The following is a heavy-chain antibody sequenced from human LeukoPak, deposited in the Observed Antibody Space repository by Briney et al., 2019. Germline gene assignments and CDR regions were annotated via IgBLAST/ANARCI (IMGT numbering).Heavy chain of an antibody. CDR1: GFTFSNYW. CDR2: IKQDGSDK. Sequence: GGSLRLSCAASGFTFSNYWMSWVRQSPGKGLEWVANIKQDGSDKYYLDSVKGRFTISRDSAKNTLYLQMDSLRAEDTAVYYCAKSRWTYYDCGESWGQGTLVTVSS. J-gene: IGHJ5*02. CDR3: AKSRWTYYDCGES. V-gene: IGHV3-7*03. D-gene: IGHD3-22*01.